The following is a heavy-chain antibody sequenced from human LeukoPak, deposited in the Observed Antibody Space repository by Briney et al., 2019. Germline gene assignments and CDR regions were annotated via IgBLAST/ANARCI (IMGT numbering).Heavy chain of an antibody. J-gene: IGHJ6*02. CDR2: IIPILGIA. CDR3: ASATSDPGPYGMDV. CDR1: GGTFSSYA. D-gene: IGHD2-21*02. Sequence: ASVKVSCKASGGTFSSYAISWVRQTPGQGLEWMGRIIPILGIANYAQKFQGRVTITADKSTSTAYMELSSLRSEDTAVYYCASATSDPGPYGMDVWGQGTTVTVSS. V-gene: IGHV1-69*04.